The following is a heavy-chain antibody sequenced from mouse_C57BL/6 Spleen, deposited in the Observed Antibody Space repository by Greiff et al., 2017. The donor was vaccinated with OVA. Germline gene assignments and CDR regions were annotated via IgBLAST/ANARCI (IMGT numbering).Heavy chain of an antibody. V-gene: IGHV1-69*01. CDR3: ARAYYYGTVWYFDV. D-gene: IGHD1-1*01. CDR2: IDPSDSYT. CDR1: GYTFTSYW. J-gene: IGHJ1*03. Sequence: QVQLQQPGAELVMPGASVKLSCKASGYTFTSYWMHWVKQRPGQGLEWIGEIDPSDSYTNYNQKFKGKSTLTVDKSSSTAYMQISSLTSEDSAVYYCARAYYYGTVWYFDVWGTGTTVTVSS.